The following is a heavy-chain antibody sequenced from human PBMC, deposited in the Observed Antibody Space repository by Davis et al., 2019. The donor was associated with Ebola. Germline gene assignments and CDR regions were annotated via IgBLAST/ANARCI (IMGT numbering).Heavy chain of an antibody. D-gene: IGHD2-15*01. V-gene: IGHV5-51*01. Sequence: GESLKISCKGSGYSFTSYWIGWVRQMPGKGLEWMGIIYPGDSDTRYSPSFQGQVTISADKSISTAYLQWSSLKASDTAMYYCARATSGGDIVVVVAATPFDYWGQGTLVTVSS. CDR3: ARATSGGDIVVVVAATPFDY. CDR2: IYPGDSDT. J-gene: IGHJ4*02. CDR1: GYSFTSYW.